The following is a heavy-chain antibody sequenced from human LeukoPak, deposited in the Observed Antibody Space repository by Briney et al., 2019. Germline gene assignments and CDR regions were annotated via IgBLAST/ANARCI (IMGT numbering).Heavy chain of an antibody. CDR1: GYTFIDDY. CDR3: ARETYNVRYYYFDY. D-gene: IGHD5/OR15-5a*01. J-gene: IGHJ4*02. V-gene: IGHV1-2*06. Sequence: ASVKVSCKASGYTFIDDYIHWVGYAPGQGLEWMGRINPKSGGTNNAQKFQGRVTMTRDTSISTAYMELSSLRSDDTAVYFCARETYNVRYYYFDYWGQGTLVTVSS. CDR2: INPKSGGT.